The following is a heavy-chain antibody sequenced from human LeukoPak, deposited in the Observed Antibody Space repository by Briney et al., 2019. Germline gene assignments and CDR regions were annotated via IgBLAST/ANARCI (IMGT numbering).Heavy chain of an antibody. CDR2: IRYDGSNK. CDR1: GFTFSSYG. V-gene: IGHV3-30*02. Sequence: PGGSLRLSCAASGFTFSSYGMHWVRQAPGKGLEWVAFIRYDGSNKYYADSVKGRFTISRDNSKNTLYLQMNSLRAEDTAVYYCARVSLDYYDSSYYFDYWGQGTLVTVSS. D-gene: IGHD3-22*01. J-gene: IGHJ4*02. CDR3: ARVSLDYYDSSYYFDY.